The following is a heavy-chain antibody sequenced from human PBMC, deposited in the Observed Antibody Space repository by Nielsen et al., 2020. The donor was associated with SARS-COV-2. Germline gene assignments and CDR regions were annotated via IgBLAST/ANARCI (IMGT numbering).Heavy chain of an antibody. Sequence: GGSLRLSCAASGFTFDDYAMHWVRQAPGKGLEWVSGISWNSGSIGYADSVKGRFTISRDNAKNSLSLQMNSLRAEDTALYYCAKMGSSGWGGMADYWGQGTLVTVSS. D-gene: IGHD6-19*01. V-gene: IGHV3-9*01. J-gene: IGHJ4*02. CDR2: ISWNSGSI. CDR1: GFTFDDYA. CDR3: AKMGSSGWGGMADY.